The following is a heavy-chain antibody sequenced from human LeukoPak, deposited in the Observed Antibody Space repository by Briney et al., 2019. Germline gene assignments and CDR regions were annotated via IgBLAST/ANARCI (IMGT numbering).Heavy chain of an antibody. D-gene: IGHD3-22*01. CDR3: AKTYYYDSSGSDFDY. J-gene: IGHJ4*02. CDR2: INPNSGGT. Sequence: ASVKVSCKASGYTFTGYYMHWVRQAPGQGLEWMGWINPNSGGTNYARKFQSRVTMTRDTSISTAYMELSRLRSDDTAVYYCAKTYYYDSSGSDFDYWGQGTLVTVSS. V-gene: IGHV1-2*02. CDR1: GYTFTGYY.